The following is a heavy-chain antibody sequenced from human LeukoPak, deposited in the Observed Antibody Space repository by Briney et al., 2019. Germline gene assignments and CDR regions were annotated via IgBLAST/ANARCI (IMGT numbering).Heavy chain of an antibody. CDR2: IIPIFGTA. V-gene: IGHV1-69*13. CDR1: GGTFSSYA. D-gene: IGHD2-15*01. Sequence: SVKVSCKASGGTFSSYAISWVRQAPGQGLEWMGGIIPIFGTANYAQKFQGRVTITADESTSTAYMELSSLRSEDTAVYYCARGRARYCSGGSCYNGLDYWGQGTLVTVSS. CDR3: ARGRARYCSGGSCYNGLDY. J-gene: IGHJ4*02.